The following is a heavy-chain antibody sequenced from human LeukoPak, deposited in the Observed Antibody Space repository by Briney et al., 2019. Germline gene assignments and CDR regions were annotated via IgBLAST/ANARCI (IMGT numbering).Heavy chain of an antibody. Sequence: SVKVSCKASGYTFTSYYMHWVRQAPGQGLEWMGGIIPMFGTANYAQKFQGRVSITADKSTSTAYMELSSLRSEDTAVYYCARGADWQLLEYYYYYMDVWGKGTTVTVSS. J-gene: IGHJ6*03. CDR1: GYTFTSYY. CDR2: IIPMFGTA. V-gene: IGHV1-69*06. CDR3: ARGADWQLLEYYYYYMDV. D-gene: IGHD6-6*01.